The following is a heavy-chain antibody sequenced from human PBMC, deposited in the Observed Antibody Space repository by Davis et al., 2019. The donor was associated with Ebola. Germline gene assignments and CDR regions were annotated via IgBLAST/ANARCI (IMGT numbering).Heavy chain of an antibody. CDR1: GGTFSSYT. CDR3: AREIVVVVAATGYYYYGMDV. J-gene: IGHJ6*04. D-gene: IGHD2-15*01. Sequence: AASVKVSCKASGGTFSSYTISWVRQAPGQGLEWMGRIIPILGIANYAQKFQGRVTMTRDTSTSTVYMELSSLRSEDTAVYYCAREIVVVVAATGYYYYGMDVWGKGTTVTVAS. CDR2: IIPILGIA. V-gene: IGHV1-69*04.